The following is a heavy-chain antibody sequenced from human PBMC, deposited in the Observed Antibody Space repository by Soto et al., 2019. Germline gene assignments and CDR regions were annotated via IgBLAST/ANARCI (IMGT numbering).Heavy chain of an antibody. D-gene: IGHD6-13*01. J-gene: IGHJ2*01. CDR3: AKDTYSSSWYDWYFDL. Sequence: GGSLRLSCAASGFTFDDYTMHWVRQAPGKGLEWVSLISWDGGSTYYADSVKGRFIISRDNSKNSLYLQMNSLRTEDTALYYCAKDTYSSSWYDWYFDLWGRGTLVTVSS. V-gene: IGHV3-43*01. CDR2: ISWDGGST. CDR1: GFTFDDYT.